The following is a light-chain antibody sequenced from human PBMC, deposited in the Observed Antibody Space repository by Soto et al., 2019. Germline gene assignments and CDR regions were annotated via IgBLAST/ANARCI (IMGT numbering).Light chain of an antibody. J-gene: IGKJ1*01. CDR3: QQYNDWLWT. Sequence: EIVMTQSPATLSVSPGERATLSCRASQSVSINLAWYQQKPGQVPRLLIYGASSRATGIPDRFSGSGSGTEFTLTITSLQSEDFAVYYCQQYNDWLWTFGQGTKVDIK. CDR1: QSVSIN. V-gene: IGKV3D-15*01. CDR2: GAS.